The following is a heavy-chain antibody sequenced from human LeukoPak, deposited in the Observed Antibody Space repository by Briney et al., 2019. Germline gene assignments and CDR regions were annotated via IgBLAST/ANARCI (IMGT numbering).Heavy chain of an antibody. J-gene: IGHJ5*02. V-gene: IGHV1-8*01. CDR2: MNPNSGNT. Sequence: ASVNDSFKSSGYTFTIYDINWVRQATGQGLEWMGWMNPNSGNTGYAQKFQGRVTMTRNTSISTAYMELSSLRSEDTAVYYCARGTLSPRITMVPGVIIRGWFDPWGQGTLVTVSS. D-gene: IGHD3-10*01. CDR3: ARGTLSPRITMVPGVIIRGWFDP. CDR1: GYTFTIYD.